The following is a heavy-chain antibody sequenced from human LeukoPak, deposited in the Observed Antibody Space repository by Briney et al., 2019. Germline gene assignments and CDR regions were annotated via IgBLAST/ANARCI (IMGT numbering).Heavy chain of an antibody. D-gene: IGHD3-22*01. J-gene: IGHJ4*02. CDR1: GFTFSSYG. CDR3: AKAKRYYDSSGYYYLDY. CDR2: ISYDGSNK. Sequence: GGSLRLSCAASGFTFSSYGMHWVRQAPGKGLEWVAVISYDGSNKYYADFVKGRFTISRDNSKNTLYLQKNSLRAEDTAVYYCAKAKRYYDSSGYYYLDYWGQGTLVTDSS. V-gene: IGHV3-30*18.